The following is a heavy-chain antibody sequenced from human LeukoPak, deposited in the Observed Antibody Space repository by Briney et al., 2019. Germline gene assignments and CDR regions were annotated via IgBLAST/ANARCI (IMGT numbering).Heavy chain of an antibody. CDR1: GFTVSSNY. D-gene: IGHD3-22*01. V-gene: IGHV3-53*03. CDR2: IYSGGST. J-gene: IGHJ4*02. Sequence: GGSLRLSCAASGFTVSSNYMSWVRQAPGKGLEWVSVIYSGGSTYYADSVKGRFTTSRDNAKNSLYLQMNSLRAEDTAVYYCARAYYDSSGYHYFDYWGQGTLVTVSS. CDR3: ARAYYDSSGYHYFDY.